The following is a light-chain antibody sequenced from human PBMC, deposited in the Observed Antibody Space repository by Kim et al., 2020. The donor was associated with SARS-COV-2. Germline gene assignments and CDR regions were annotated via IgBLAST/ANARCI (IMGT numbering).Light chain of an antibody. CDR1: KLGDKY. Sequence: SYELTQPPSVSVSPGQTATITCSGDKLGDKYACWYQQKPGQSPVLVIYQDIKRPSGIPERFSGSNSGNTATLTISGTQAMDEADYHCQAWDSSTPVVFGGGTQLTVL. V-gene: IGLV3-1*01. J-gene: IGLJ2*01. CDR3: QAWDSSTPVV. CDR2: QDI.